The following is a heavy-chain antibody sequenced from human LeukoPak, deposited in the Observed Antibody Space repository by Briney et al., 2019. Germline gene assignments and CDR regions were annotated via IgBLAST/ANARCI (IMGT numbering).Heavy chain of an antibody. J-gene: IGHJ4*02. Sequence: ASVKVSCKASGYTFTGYDIRWVRQAPGQGLEWMGRINPNNGGTTYAQKFQGRVTVTRDTSTSTAYMELRRLRSDDTAVYYCARVILTGYYIDHWGQGTLVTVSS. CDR3: ARVILTGYYIDH. V-gene: IGHV1-2*06. CDR2: INPNNGGT. CDR1: GYTFTGYD. D-gene: IGHD3-9*01.